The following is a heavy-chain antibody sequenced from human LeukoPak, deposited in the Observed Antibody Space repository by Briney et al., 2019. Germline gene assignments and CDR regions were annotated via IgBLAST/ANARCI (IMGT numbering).Heavy chain of an antibody. CDR2: INHSGST. CDR3: ARDMHYYGSGRNWFDP. J-gene: IGHJ5*02. D-gene: IGHD3-10*01. CDR1: GGSFSGYY. V-gene: IGHV4-34*01. Sequence: PSETLSLTCAVYGGSFSGYYWSWIRQPPGKGLEWIGEINHSGSTNYNPSLKSRVTISVDTSKNQFSLKLSSVTAADTAVYYCARDMHYYGSGRNWFDPWGQGTLVTVSS.